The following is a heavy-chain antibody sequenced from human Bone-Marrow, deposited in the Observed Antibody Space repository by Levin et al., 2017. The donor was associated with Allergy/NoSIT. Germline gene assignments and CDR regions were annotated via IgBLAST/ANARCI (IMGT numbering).Heavy chain of an antibody. D-gene: IGHD2-15*01. V-gene: IGHV3-23*01. Sequence: GGSLRLSCAASGFTFSSYAMSWVRQAPGKGLEWVSTISGSGVSTYHADSVKGRFTISRDKSKNTVYLQTNSLRAEDTAVYYCARVSGGSCYDYWGQGTLVTVSS. CDR1: GFTFSSYA. CDR3: ARVSGGSCYDY. CDR2: ISGSGVST. J-gene: IGHJ4*02.